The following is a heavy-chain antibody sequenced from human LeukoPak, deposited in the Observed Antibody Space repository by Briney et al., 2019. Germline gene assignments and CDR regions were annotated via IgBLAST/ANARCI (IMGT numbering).Heavy chain of an antibody. CDR2: ISGSGGST. Sequence: GGSLRLSCAASGFTFSSYAMSWVRQAPGKELEWVSAISGSGGSTYYADSVKGRFTISRDNSKNTLYLQMNSLRAEDTAVYYCAKDLGYCSGGSCWGQGTLVTVSS. CDR3: AKDLGYCSGGSC. CDR1: GFTFSSYA. V-gene: IGHV3-23*01. J-gene: IGHJ4*02. D-gene: IGHD2-15*01.